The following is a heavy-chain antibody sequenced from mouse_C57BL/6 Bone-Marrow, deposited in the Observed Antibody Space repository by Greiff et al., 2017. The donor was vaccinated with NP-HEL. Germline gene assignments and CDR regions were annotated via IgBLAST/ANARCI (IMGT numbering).Heavy chain of an antibody. D-gene: IGHD4-1*02. J-gene: IGHJ4*01. V-gene: IGHV5-4*01. CDR3: AREGNWDYAMDY. CDR2: ISDGGSYT. Sequence: EVQGVESGGGLVKPGGSLKLSCEASGFTFSSYAMSWVRQTPEKRLEWVATISDGGSYTYYPDNVKGRFTISRDNAKNNLYLQMSHLKSEDTAMYYCAREGNWDYAMDYWGQGTSVTVSS. CDR1: GFTFSSYA.